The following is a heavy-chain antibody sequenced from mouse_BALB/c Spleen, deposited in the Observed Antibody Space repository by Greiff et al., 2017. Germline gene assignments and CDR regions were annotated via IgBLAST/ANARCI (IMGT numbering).Heavy chain of an antibody. CDR3: ARDKYAMDY. Sequence: EVQRVESGGGLVQPGGSLKLSCAASGFTFSSYGMSWVRQTPDKRLELVATINSNGGSTYYPDSVKGRFTISRDNAKNTLYLQMSSLKSEDTAMYYCARDKYAMDYWGQGTSVTVSS. V-gene: IGHV5-6-3*01. CDR1: GFTFSSYG. CDR2: INSNGGST. J-gene: IGHJ4*01.